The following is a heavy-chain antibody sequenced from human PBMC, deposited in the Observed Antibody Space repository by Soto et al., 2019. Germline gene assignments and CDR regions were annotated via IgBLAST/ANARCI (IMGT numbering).Heavy chain of an antibody. CDR2: IYYSGST. J-gene: IGHJ6*02. D-gene: IGHD3-3*01. CDR3: ARELRFLEWPDYYGLDV. V-gene: IGHV4-31*03. Sequence: PSETLAISCTVSGGSISSGGYYWSWIRQHPGKGLEWIGYIYYSGSTYYNPSLKSRVTISVDTSKNQFSLKLSSVTAADTAVYYCARELRFLEWPDYYGLDVWGQGTTVTVSS. CDR1: GGSISSGGYY.